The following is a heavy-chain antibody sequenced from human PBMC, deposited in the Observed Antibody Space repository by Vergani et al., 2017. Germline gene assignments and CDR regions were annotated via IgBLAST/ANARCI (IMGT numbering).Heavy chain of an antibody. CDR1: GGTFSSYA. V-gene: IGHV1-69*01. Sequence: QVQLVQSGAEVKKPGSSVKVSCKASGGTFSSYAISWVRQAPGQGLEWMGGIIPIFGTANYAQKFQGRVTITADESTSTAYMELSSLRSEDTAVYYCAAGYYDSSGYYYYGMDVWGQGTTVTVSS. CDR3: AAGYYDSSGYYYYGMDV. J-gene: IGHJ6*02. CDR2: IIPIFGTA. D-gene: IGHD3-22*01.